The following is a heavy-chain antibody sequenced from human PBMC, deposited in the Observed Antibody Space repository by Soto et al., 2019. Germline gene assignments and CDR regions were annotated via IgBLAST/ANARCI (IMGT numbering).Heavy chain of an antibody. CDR2: ISAYNGNT. Sequence: SVKVSCKASGYTFTSYGIRWVRQAPGQGLEWMGWISAYNGNTNYAQKLQGRVTMTTDTSTSTAYMELRSLRSDDTAVYYCARDNSNYRYYGMDVWGQGTTVTVSS. CDR1: GYTFTSYG. CDR3: ARDNSNYRYYGMDV. V-gene: IGHV1-18*04. D-gene: IGHD4-4*01. J-gene: IGHJ6*02.